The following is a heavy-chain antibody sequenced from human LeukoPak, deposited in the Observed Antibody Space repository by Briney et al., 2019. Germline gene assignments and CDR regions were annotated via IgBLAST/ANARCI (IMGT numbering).Heavy chain of an antibody. V-gene: IGHV3-74*01. J-gene: IGHJ4*02. CDR3: ARIGGSGSYSGHYFDH. CDR1: GFTFSSYS. CDR2: ISTDGSVT. Sequence: GGSLRLSCAAAGFTFSSYSMNWVRRAPGKGLVWVSRISTDGSVTSYADSVKGRFTISRDNTKNTMYLQMNSLRAEDTAVYYCARIGGSGSYSGHYFDHWGQGTLVTVSS. D-gene: IGHD3-10*01.